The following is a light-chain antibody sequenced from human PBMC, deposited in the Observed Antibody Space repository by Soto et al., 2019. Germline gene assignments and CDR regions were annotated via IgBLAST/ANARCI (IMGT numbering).Light chain of an antibody. Sequence: IQMTQSPSSLSASVGDRVTITCRASQSITYWLAWYQQKPGRAPKLLIYDVFNLQSGVPSRFSGSGSGTEFTLTISSLQPDDSATYYCQQCYSTPYTFGQGTKVDIK. CDR2: DVF. CDR3: QQCYSTPYT. CDR1: QSITYW. V-gene: IGKV1-5*01. J-gene: IGKJ2*01.